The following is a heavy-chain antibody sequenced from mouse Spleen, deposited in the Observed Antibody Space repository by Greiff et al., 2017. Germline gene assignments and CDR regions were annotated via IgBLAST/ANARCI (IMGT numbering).Heavy chain of an antibody. CDR2: ISNGGGST. CDR1: GFTFSSYT. Sequence: EVKLMESGGGLVQPGGSLKLSCAASGFTFSSYTMSWVRQTPEKRLEWVAYISNGGGSTYYPDTVKGRFTISRDNAKNTLYLQMSSLKSEDTAMYYCARHPTTVVAMDYWGQGTSVTVSS. CDR3: ARHPTTVVAMDY. J-gene: IGHJ4*01. D-gene: IGHD1-1*01. V-gene: IGHV5-12-2*01.